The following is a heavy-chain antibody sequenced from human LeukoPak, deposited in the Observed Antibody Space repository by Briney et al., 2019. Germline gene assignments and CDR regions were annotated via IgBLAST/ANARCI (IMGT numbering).Heavy chain of an antibody. V-gene: IGHV3-23*01. CDR2: ISGSGGRT. J-gene: IGHJ4*02. CDR1: GFTFNNYA. Sequence: PGGSLRLSCAASGFTFNNYAMSWVRQTPGKGLVWVSSISGSGGRTYYTDSVKGRFSISRDNSNKMVYLQMNRLRVEDTALYYCAKGHGDSDGYHYYDHWGQGTLVTVSS. D-gene: IGHD3-22*01. CDR3: AKGHGDSDGYHYYDH.